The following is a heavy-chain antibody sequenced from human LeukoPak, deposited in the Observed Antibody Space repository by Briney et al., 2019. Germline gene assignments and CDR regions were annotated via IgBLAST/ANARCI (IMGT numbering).Heavy chain of an antibody. J-gene: IGHJ4*02. V-gene: IGHV4-34*01. D-gene: IGHD2-21*02. Sequence: SETLCLTCAVYGGSFSVYYWSWIRQPPGKGLEWIGEINHSGNTNYNPSLKSRVTISVDTSKNQFSLKLSSVTAADTAVYYCARGGFYCGGDCYVDYWGQGTLVTVSS. CDR1: GGSFSVYY. CDR3: ARGGFYCGGDCYVDY. CDR2: INHSGNT.